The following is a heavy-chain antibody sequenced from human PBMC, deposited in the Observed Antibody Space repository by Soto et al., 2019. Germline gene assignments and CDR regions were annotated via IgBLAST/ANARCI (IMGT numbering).Heavy chain of an antibody. J-gene: IGHJ4*02. D-gene: IGHD1-1*01. V-gene: IGHV3-30*18. CDR1: GFTFSSYG. CDR2: ISYDGSNK. Sequence: PGGSLRLSCAASGFTFSSYGMHWARQAPGNGLEWVAVISYDGSNKYYADSVKGRFTISRDNSKNTLYLQMNSLRAEDTAVYYCAKALEPNRFDYWGQGTLVTVSS. CDR3: AKALEPNRFDY.